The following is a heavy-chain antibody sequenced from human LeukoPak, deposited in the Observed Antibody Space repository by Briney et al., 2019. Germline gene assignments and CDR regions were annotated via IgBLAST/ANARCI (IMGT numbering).Heavy chain of an antibody. CDR2: INPNSGGT. Sequence: ASVKVSCKASGYTFTGYSMHWVRQAPGQGLEWMGRINPNSGGTNYAQKYQGRVTMTRDTSISTAYMELSSLRSEDTAVYYCTVVAATLFDYWGQGTLVTVSS. CDR3: TVVAATLFDY. CDR1: GYTFTGYS. D-gene: IGHD2-15*01. J-gene: IGHJ4*02. V-gene: IGHV1-2*06.